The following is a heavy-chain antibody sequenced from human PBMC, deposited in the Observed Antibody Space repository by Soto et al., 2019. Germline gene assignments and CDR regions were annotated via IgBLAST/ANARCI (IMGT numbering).Heavy chain of an antibody. D-gene: IGHD3-22*01. CDR2: INHSGST. CDR3: ARAPHTYYYDSRAYYYGMDV. J-gene: IGHJ6*02. V-gene: IGHV4-34*01. CDR1: GGSFSGYY. Sequence: ETLSLTCAVYGGSFSGYYWSWIRQPPGKGLEWIGEINHSGSTNYNPSLKSRVTISVDTSKNQFSLKLSSVTAADTAVYYCARAPHTYYYDSRAYYYGMDVWGQGTTVT.